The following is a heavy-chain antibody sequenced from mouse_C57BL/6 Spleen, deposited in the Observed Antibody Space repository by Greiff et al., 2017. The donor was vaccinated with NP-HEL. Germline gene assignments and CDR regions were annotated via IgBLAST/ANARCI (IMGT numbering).Heavy chain of an antibody. CDR1: GYTFTSYW. CDR3: ARYYGNYGWYFDV. J-gene: IGHJ1*03. D-gene: IGHD2-1*01. Sequence: QVHVKQPGAELVKPGASVKLSCKASGYTFTSYWMQWVKQRPGQGLEWIGEIDPSDSYTNYNQKFKGKATLTVDTSSSTAYMQLSSLTSEDSAVYYCARYYGNYGWYFDVWGTGTTVTVSS. CDR2: IDPSDSYT. V-gene: IGHV1-50*01.